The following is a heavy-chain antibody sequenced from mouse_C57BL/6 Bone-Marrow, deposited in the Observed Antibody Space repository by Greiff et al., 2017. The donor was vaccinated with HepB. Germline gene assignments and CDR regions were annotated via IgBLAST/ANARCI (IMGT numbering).Heavy chain of an antibody. CDR1: GFTIKDDY. D-gene: IGHD1-1*01. Sequence: VQLQQSGAELVRPGASVKLSCTASGFTIKDDYMHWVKQRPEQGLEWIGWIDPENGDTEYASKFQGKATITADTSSNTAYLQLSSLTSEDTAVYYGTTPCYGSSAWFAYWGQGTLVTVSA. CDR3: TTPCYGSSAWFAY. J-gene: IGHJ3*01. CDR2: IDPENGDT. V-gene: IGHV14-4*01.